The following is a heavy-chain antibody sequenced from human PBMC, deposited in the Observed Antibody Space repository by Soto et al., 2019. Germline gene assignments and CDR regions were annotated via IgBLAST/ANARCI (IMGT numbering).Heavy chain of an antibody. CDR3: ARYYYDSSGARGFQH. V-gene: IGHV4-61*01. Sequence: SETLSLTCTVSGGSVSSGSYYWSWIRQPPGKGLEWIGYIYYSGSTNYNPSLKSRVTISVDTSKNQFSLKLSSVTAADTAVYYCARYYYDSSGARGFQHWGQGTLVTVSS. D-gene: IGHD3-22*01. CDR1: GGSVSSGSYY. J-gene: IGHJ1*01. CDR2: IYYSGST.